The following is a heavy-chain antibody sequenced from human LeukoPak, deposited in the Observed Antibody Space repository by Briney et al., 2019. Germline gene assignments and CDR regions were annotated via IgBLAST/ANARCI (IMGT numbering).Heavy chain of an antibody. D-gene: IGHD3-9*01. J-gene: IGHJ6*02. V-gene: IGHV3-74*01. CDR2: ISGDGRNI. CDR3: TRDLMDYDVSTGLHDYYMDV. CDR1: GFTFSSYW. Sequence: GGSLRLSCVASGFTFSSYWMHWVRQAPRKGLAWVSRISGDGRNINYADSVRGRFTISRDNAKNTLYLQMNTLRVEDTAVYYCTRDLMDYDVSTGLHDYYMDVWGQGTTVTVSS.